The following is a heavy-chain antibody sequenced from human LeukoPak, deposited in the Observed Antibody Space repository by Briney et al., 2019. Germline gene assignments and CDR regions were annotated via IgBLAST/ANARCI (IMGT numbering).Heavy chain of an antibody. CDR1: GFTFSSYA. J-gene: IGHJ4*02. CDR3: AKDPLERSDHFDY. CDR2: ISGSGGST. D-gene: IGHD1-1*01. Sequence: PGGSLRLSCAASGFTFSSYAMSWVRQAPGKGLEWVSAISGSGGSTYYADSVKGRFTISRDNSKNTLYLQMNSLRAEDTTVYYCAKDPLERSDHFDYWGQGTLVTVSS. V-gene: IGHV3-23*01.